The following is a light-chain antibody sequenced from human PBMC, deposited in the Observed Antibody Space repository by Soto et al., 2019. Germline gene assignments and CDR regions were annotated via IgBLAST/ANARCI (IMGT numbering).Light chain of an antibody. Sequence: EIVMTQSPATLSVSPGERATLSCRASQSVSTNLAWYQQKPGQAPRLLIYGASTRATGIPARFSGSGSGTEFTLTISRLQSEDFAVYYCQQYNNWQWTFGQGTKVDI. J-gene: IGKJ1*01. CDR3: QQYNNWQWT. V-gene: IGKV3-15*01. CDR1: QSVSTN. CDR2: GAS.